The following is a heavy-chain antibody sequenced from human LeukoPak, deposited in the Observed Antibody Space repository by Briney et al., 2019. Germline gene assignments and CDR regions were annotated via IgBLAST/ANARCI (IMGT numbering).Heavy chain of an antibody. Sequence: GGSLRLSCEASGFTFSTYGMNWVRQAPGKGLEWVSYISDSSSIIYYADSAKGRFTISRDNAKNSLYLQMNSLRDEDTAVYYRARRFGYWGQGTLVTVSS. CDR3: ARRFGY. CDR1: GFTFSTYG. CDR2: ISDSSSII. J-gene: IGHJ4*02. V-gene: IGHV3-48*02.